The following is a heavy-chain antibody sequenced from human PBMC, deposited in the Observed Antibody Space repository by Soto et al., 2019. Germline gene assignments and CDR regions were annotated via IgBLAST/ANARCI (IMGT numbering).Heavy chain of an antibody. CDR3: ARDGDWNWDS. Sequence: EVQLLESGGDLVQPGGSLRLSCAASGFTFSSHWMSWVRQAPGKGLEWLANIKQDGSEKYYVDFVKGRFTISRDNAKYSLYLQMNGLRAEDTAVYYCARDGDWNWDSWGQGSLVTFSS. J-gene: IGHJ4*02. V-gene: IGHV3-7*01. CDR1: GFTFSSHW. CDR2: IKQDGSEK. D-gene: IGHD1-7*01.